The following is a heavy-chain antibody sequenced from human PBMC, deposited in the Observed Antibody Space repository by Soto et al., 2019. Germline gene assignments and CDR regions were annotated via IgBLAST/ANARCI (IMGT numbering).Heavy chain of an antibody. CDR1: GYTFTSYA. Sequence: ASVKVSCKASGYTFTSYAMHWVRQAPGQRLEWMGWINAGNGNTKYSQKFQSRVTITRDTSASTAYMELSSLRSEDTAVYYCARGRMVATDFDYWGQGTLVTVSS. CDR3: ARGRMVATDFDY. V-gene: IGHV1-3*01. CDR2: INAGNGNT. D-gene: IGHD5-12*01. J-gene: IGHJ4*02.